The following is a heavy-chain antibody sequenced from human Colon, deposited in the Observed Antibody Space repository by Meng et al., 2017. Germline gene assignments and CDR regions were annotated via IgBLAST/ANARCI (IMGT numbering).Heavy chain of an antibody. CDR2: ISVGNGNT. V-gene: IGHV1-3*01. CDR3: ARYHMGSLDY. Sequence: VHRVQSETEVKKPAASVKLSGKTSGFTFTTYAIQWVRQSPGQRPQWVGWISVGNGNTKYSLHVQDRVSITRDTSASTAYMELSSLKSEDTAVYYCARYHMGSLDYWGQGILVTVSS. CDR1: GFTFTTYA. D-gene: IGHD1-26*01. J-gene: IGHJ4*02.